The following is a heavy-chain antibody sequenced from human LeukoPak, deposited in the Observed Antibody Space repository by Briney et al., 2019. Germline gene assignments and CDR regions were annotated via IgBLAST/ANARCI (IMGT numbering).Heavy chain of an antibody. Sequence: GASVKVSCKASGYTFTGYYMHWVRQAPGQGLEWMGWINPNSGGTNYAQKFQGRVTMTRDTSISTAYMGLSRLRSDDTAVYYCARVRGYCSSTSCYLFDYWGQGTLVTVSS. CDR2: INPNSGGT. J-gene: IGHJ4*02. CDR1: GYTFTGYY. D-gene: IGHD2-2*01. CDR3: ARVRGYCSSTSCYLFDY. V-gene: IGHV1-2*02.